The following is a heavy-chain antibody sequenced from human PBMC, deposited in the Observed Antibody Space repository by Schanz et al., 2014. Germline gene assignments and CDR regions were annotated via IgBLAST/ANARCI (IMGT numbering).Heavy chain of an antibody. CDR2: IKEDGSVK. V-gene: IGHV3-7*02. J-gene: IGHJ4*02. CDR1: TFTFSSDW. CDR3: ESQTGSPNY. Sequence: EVQLVESGGGLVKPGGSLRLSCAASTFTFSSDWMSWVRQAPGKGLEWVANIKEDGSVKDYVDSVEGRFTISRDNAKRSMFLQMDSLRVEDTAVYFCESQTGSPNYWGQGTLVTVSS. D-gene: IGHD6-13*01.